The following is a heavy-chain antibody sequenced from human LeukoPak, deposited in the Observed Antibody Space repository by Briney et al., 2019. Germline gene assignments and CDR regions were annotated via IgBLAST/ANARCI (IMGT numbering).Heavy chain of an antibody. D-gene: IGHD3-9*01. J-gene: IGHJ5*02. CDR3: ARTMGNYDILTGPSNNWFDP. Sequence: ASVKVSCKASGGTFSNYAISWVRQAPGQGLEWMGWISAYNGNTNYAQKLQGRVTMTTDTSTSTAYMELRSLRSDDTAVYYCARTMGNYDILTGPSNNWFDPWGQGTLVTVSS. CDR1: GGTFSNYA. CDR2: ISAYNGNT. V-gene: IGHV1-18*01.